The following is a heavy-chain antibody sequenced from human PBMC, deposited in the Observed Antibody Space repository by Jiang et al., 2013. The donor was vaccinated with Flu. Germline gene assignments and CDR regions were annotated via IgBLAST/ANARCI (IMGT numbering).Heavy chain of an antibody. Sequence: SGAEVKEPGASVKVSCKASGHTFRSHAINWVRLAPGQRFEWMGWVNTGNGDTKSSQKFRDRVTFTRDTSATTVYMELRSLRSEDTAVYFCARATLGVNWYFDLWGRGTLVTVSS. CDR3: ARATLGVNWYFDL. D-gene: IGHD3-3*02. V-gene: IGHV1-3*04. J-gene: IGHJ2*01. CDR1: GHTFRSHA. CDR2: VNTGNGDT.